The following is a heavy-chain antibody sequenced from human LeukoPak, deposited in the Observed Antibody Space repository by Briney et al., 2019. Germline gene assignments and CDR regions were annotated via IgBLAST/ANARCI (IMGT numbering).Heavy chain of an antibody. D-gene: IGHD5-18*01. Sequence: GGSLRLSCAASGFTFSSYEMNWVRQAPGKGLEWVSYISSSGSTIYYADSVKGRFTISRDNAKNSLYLQMNSLRAEDTAVYYCARENTLYSYGSRGYAYFDYWGQGTLVTVSS. CDR2: ISSSGSTI. CDR3: ARENTLYSYGSRGYAYFDY. CDR1: GFTFSSYE. V-gene: IGHV3-48*03. J-gene: IGHJ4*02.